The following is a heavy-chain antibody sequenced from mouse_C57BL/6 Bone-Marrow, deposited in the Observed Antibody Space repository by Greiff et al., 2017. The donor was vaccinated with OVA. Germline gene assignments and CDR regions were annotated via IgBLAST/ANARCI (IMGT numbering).Heavy chain of an antibody. Sequence: QVQLQQPGAELVKPGASVKLSCKASGYTFTSYWMHWVKQRPGQGLEWIGMIHPNSGSTNYNEKFKSKATLTVDKSSSTAYMQLSSLTSEDSAVYYCARSVWLLRAMDYWGQGTSVTVSS. V-gene: IGHV1-64*01. J-gene: IGHJ4*01. CDR1: GYTFTSYW. CDR2: IHPNSGST. D-gene: IGHD2-3*01. CDR3: ARSVWLLRAMDY.